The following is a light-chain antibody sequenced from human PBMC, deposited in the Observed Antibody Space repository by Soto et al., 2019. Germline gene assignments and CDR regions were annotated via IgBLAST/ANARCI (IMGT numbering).Light chain of an antibody. CDR2: GAS. CDR3: QQYNNWLWT. J-gene: IGKJ1*01. Sequence: EIVMTQSPATLSVSPGERATLSCRASQNISSNLAWYQQKPGQAPRVLIDGASTRATGIPARFSGSGSGTEFTLTISSLQSEDFAVYYCQQYNNWLWTFGQGNKGEIK. V-gene: IGKV3-15*01. CDR1: QNISSN.